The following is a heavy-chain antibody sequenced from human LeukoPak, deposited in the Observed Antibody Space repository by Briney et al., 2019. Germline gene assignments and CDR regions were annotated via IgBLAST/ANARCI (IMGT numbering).Heavy chain of an antibody. J-gene: IGHJ4*02. D-gene: IGHD3-9*01. V-gene: IGHV4-38-2*02. CDR2: IYHSGST. CDR3: ARVNNDILTGYPNGGYFDY. CDR1: GYSISSGYY. Sequence: SPSETLSLTCTVSGYSISSGYYWGWIRQPPGKGLEWIGSIYHSGSTYYNPSLKSRVTISVDTSKNQFSLKLSSVTAADTAVYYCARVNNDILTGYPNGGYFDYWGQGTLVTVSS.